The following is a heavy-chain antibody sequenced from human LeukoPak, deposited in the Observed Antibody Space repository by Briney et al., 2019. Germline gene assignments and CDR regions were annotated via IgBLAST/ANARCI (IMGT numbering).Heavy chain of an antibody. CDR1: GFTLSNYA. V-gene: IGHV3-30*04. Sequence: GRSLRLSCAASGFTLSNYAIHWVRQAPGKGLEWVAVISYDGSNKYYADSVKSRFTISRDNSRNTLYLQMNSLRADDTAVYYCAREPGCCGDCYPGQLSHYYYGMDCWGQGTTVTVSS. CDR3: AREPGCCGDCYPGQLSHYYYGMDC. D-gene: IGHD2-21*02. J-gene: IGHJ6*01. CDR2: ISYDGSNK.